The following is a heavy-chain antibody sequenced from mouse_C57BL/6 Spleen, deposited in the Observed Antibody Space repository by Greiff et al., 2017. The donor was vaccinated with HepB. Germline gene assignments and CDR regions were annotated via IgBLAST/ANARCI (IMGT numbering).Heavy chain of an antibody. V-gene: IGHV5-4*01. J-gene: IGHJ2*01. CDR1: GFTFSSYA. CDR2: ISDGGSYT. D-gene: IGHD3-3*01. Sequence: EVQGVESGGGLVKPGGSLKLSCAASGFTFSSYAMSWVRQTPEKRLEWVATISDGGSYTYYPDNVKGRFTISRDNAKNNLYLQMSHLKSEDTAMYYCAREGDSYYFDYWGQGTTLTVSS. CDR3: AREGDSYYFDY.